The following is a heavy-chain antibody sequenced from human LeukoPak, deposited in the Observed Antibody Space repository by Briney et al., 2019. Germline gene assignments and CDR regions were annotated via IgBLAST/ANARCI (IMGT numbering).Heavy chain of an antibody. CDR1: GFTFSSYA. Sequence: GGSLRLSCAASGFTFSSYAMSWVRQAPGKGLERVSAISGSGAGTYYADSVKGRFTISRDNSKNTLYLQMHSLRAEDTAVYYCATNTSSWSFDYWGQGTLVTVSS. CDR2: ISGSGAGT. CDR3: ATNTSSWSFDY. J-gene: IGHJ4*02. V-gene: IGHV3-23*01. D-gene: IGHD6-13*01.